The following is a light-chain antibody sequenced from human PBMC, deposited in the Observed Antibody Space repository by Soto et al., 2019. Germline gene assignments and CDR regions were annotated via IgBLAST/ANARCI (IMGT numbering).Light chain of an antibody. CDR3: AAWDDSLNGWV. CDR2: SNN. CDR1: SSNIGSNA. V-gene: IGLV1-44*01. J-gene: IGLJ3*02. Sequence: QSVLTQPPSASGTPGQTVTISCSGSSSNIGSNAVNWYQQFPQTAPKLLIYSNNQQPSGVPDRFCGSKSGTSASLAISGLPSEDEADYSCAAWDDSLNGWVFGGGTKLTVL.